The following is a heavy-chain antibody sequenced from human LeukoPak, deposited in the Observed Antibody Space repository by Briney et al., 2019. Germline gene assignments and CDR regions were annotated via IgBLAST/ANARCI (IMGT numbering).Heavy chain of an antibody. CDR1: GFTFSSYG. CDR2: ISYDGSNK. D-gene: IGHD3-22*01. CDR3: ARDRSMMGAFDI. Sequence: GGSLRLSCAASGFTFSSYGMHWVRQAPGKGLEWVAVISYDGSNKYYADSVKGRFTISRDNSKNTLYLQMNSLRAEDTAVYYCARDRSMMGAFDIWGQGTMVTVSS. V-gene: IGHV3-30*19. J-gene: IGHJ3*02.